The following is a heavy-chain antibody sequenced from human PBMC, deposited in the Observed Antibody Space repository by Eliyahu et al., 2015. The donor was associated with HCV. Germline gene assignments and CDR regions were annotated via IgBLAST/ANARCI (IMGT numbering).Heavy chain of an antibody. V-gene: IGHV2-5*02. J-gene: IGHJ3*02. Sequence: QITLKESGPTLVKPTQTLTLTCTFSGFSLSTSGVGVGWIRQPPGKALEWLALIYWDDDKRYSPIPKRRLTITKDTSKNQVVLTMTNMDPVDTATYYCAHRMIVATINDAFDIWGQGTMVTVSS. CDR1: GFSLSTSGVG. CDR2: IYWDDDK. CDR3: AHRMIVATINDAFDI. D-gene: IGHD5-12*01.